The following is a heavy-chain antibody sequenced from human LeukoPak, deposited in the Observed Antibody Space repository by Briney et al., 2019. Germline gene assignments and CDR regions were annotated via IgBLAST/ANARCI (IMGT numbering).Heavy chain of an antibody. CDR3: ARGRGYSGYFGYYYMDV. V-gene: IGHV4-39*07. CDR2: IYFSGGT. J-gene: IGHJ6*03. Sequence: SETLSLTCTVSGDSISSSNCYWGWIRQPPGKGLEWIGSIYFSGGTYYNASLKSRVTISLDTSKNQFSLKLSSVTAADTAVYYCARGRGYSGYFGYYYMDVWGKGTTVTISS. CDR1: GDSISSSNCY. D-gene: IGHD5-12*01.